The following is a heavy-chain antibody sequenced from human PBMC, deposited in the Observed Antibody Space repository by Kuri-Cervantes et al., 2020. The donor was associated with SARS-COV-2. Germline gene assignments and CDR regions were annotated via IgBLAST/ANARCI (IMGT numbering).Heavy chain of an antibody. CDR1: GFTFSSYG. CDR2: ISYDGSNK. J-gene: IGHJ4*02. D-gene: IGHD5-24*01. CDR3: ACRGVMVEMATEADLYY. V-gene: IGHV3-30*03. Sequence: GGSLRLSCAASGFTFSSYGMHWVRQAPGKGLEWVAVISYDGSNKYYADSVKGRFTISSDNSKNTLYLQMNSLRAEDTAVYYCACRGVMVEMATEADLYYWGQGPLVTVSS.